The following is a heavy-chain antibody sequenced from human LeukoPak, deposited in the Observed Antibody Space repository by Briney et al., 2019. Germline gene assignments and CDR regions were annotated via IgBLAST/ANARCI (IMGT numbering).Heavy chain of an antibody. D-gene: IGHD6-19*01. J-gene: IGHJ4*02. CDR1: GGTFSSYA. CDR3: ARDVAVAGTGFYYFDY. CDR2: IIPIFGTA. Sequence: SVKVSCKASGGTFSSYAISWVRQAPGQGLEWMGGIIPIFGTANYAQKFQGRVTITADESTSTAYVELSSLRSEDTAVYYCARDVAVAGTGFYYFDYWGQGTLVTVSS. V-gene: IGHV1-69*13.